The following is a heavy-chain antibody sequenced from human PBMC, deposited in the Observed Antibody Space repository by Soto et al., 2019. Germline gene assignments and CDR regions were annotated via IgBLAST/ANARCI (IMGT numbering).Heavy chain of an antibody. J-gene: IGHJ3*01. Sequence: PGGSLRLSCAASGFTFNTYAMNWVRQAPGKGLEWVASISGGGGTTYYADSVKGRFTVSRDTSKNTLFLQMNSLSAEDTAVYYCAKGFIVVVTAIRPDDNFDVWGQGTMVTVSS. D-gene: IGHD2-21*02. CDR3: AKGFIVVVTAIRPDDNFDV. CDR2: ISGGGGTT. V-gene: IGHV3-23*01. CDR1: GFTFNTYA.